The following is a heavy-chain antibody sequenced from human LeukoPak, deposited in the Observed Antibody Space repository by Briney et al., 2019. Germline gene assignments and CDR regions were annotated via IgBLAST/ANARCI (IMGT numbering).Heavy chain of an antibody. Sequence: SETLSLTCTVSGGSISSYYWGWIRQPAGKGLEWIGRIYTSGSTNYNPSLKSRVTMSVDTSKNQFSLKLSSVTAADTAVYYCARDCTNGVCFPGTRGWFGPWGQGTLVTVSS. CDR1: GGSISSYY. CDR2: IYTSGST. D-gene: IGHD2-8*01. CDR3: ARDCTNGVCFPGTRGWFGP. V-gene: IGHV4-4*07. J-gene: IGHJ5*02.